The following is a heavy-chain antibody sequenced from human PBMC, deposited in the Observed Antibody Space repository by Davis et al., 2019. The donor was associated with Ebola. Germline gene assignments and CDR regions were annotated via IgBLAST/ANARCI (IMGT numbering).Heavy chain of an antibody. Sequence: PGGSLRLSCSVSGFTFNSYSMHWVRQAPGKGLEYVSGINHKGADAYYPDSLKGRFTISRDNSKNTLYLQVTSLRTEDTAVYYCVKDPGFRSSWYMGGVDVWGQGTTVTVSS. D-gene: IGHD6-13*01. V-gene: IGHV3-64D*08. CDR1: GFTFNSYS. J-gene: IGHJ6*02. CDR3: VKDPGFRSSWYMGGVDV. CDR2: INHKGADA.